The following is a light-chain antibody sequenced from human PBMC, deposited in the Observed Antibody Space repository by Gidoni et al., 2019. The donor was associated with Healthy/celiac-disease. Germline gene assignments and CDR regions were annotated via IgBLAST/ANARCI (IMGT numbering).Light chain of an antibody. CDR1: QSISSW. J-gene: IGKJ5*01. V-gene: IGKV1-5*03. CDR2: KAS. Sequence: DIQMTQSPSTLSASVGDRDTITCRASQSISSWLAWYQQKPGKAPKLLIYKASSLESGVPSRFSGSGSGTEFTLTISSLQPDDFATYYCQQYNSYSAITFGQGTRLEIK. CDR3: QQYNSYSAIT.